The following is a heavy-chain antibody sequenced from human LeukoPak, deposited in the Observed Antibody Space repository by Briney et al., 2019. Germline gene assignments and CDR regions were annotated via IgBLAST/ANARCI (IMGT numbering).Heavy chain of an antibody. CDR1: GYTFTDYY. CDR3: ARAGGGLDY. Sequence: ASVKVSCKASGYTFTDYYVHWVRQAPGQGLEWMGWISPNNDGTNYAQNFQGRVTMTRDTSISTAYMELNSLTSDDTAVYYCARAGGGLDYWGQGTLVTVSS. D-gene: IGHD3-16*01. V-gene: IGHV1-2*02. J-gene: IGHJ4*02. CDR2: ISPNNDGT.